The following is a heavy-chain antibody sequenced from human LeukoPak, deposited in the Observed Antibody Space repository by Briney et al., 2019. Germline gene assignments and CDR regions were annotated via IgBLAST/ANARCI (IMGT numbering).Heavy chain of an antibody. J-gene: IGHJ4*02. V-gene: IGHV3-23*01. CDR2: ISGSGGST. CDR3: AKARYNNGWDYFDY. D-gene: IGHD6-19*01. Sequence: GGSLRLSCAASGFTFSTYAMSWVRQAPGKGLEWVSVISGSGGSTYYADSVKGRFSISRDNPKGTLYLQMNSLRAEDTATYFCAKARYNNGWDYFDYWGLGTLVTVSS. CDR1: GFTFSTYA.